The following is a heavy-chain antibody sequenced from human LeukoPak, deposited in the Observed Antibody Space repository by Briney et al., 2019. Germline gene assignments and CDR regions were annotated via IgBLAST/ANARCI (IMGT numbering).Heavy chain of an antibody. D-gene: IGHD7-27*01. CDR2: FDPEDGET. CDR1: GYTLTELS. CDR3: ATQTNRGLTFDY. V-gene: IGHV1-24*01. Sequence: ASVKVSCKVSGYTLTELSMHWVRQAPGKGLEWMGGFDPEDGETIYAQKFQGRVTMTEDTSTDTAYMELSSLRSEDTAVYYCATQTNRGLTFDYWGQGTLDTVSS. J-gene: IGHJ4*02.